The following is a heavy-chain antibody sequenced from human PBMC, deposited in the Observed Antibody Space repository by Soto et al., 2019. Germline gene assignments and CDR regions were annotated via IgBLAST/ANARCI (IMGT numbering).Heavy chain of an antibody. CDR3: ARGWFGPDV. D-gene: IGHD3-10*01. CDR1: GFTLSGRS. J-gene: IGHJ6*04. V-gene: IGHV3-74*01. Sequence: EVQLVESGGGLVQPGGSLRLSCAASGFTLSGRSMHWVRQAPGKGLVWVSGIDNAGTDSTYADSVKGRFTSSRDNAKNMLYLQMNSLIVAATDVYYCARGWFGPDVWGKGTTVTVSS. CDR2: IDNAGTDS.